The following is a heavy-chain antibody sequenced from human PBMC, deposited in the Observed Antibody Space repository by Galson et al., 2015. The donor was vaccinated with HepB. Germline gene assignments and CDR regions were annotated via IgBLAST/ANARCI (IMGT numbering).Heavy chain of an antibody. V-gene: IGHV3-23*01. J-gene: IGHJ6*03. CDR2: ISGTGDAT. Sequence: SLRLSCAASGFTFNRYAMSWVRQAPGKGLEWVSAISGTGDATYYADSVKGRFSISRDNSKNTVYLEMYSLRADDTAIYYCAKGGGLVRIFEAGHIDVWGKGTTVAVSS. CDR1: GFTFNRYA. CDR3: AKGGGLVRIFEAGHIDV. D-gene: IGHD3-3*01.